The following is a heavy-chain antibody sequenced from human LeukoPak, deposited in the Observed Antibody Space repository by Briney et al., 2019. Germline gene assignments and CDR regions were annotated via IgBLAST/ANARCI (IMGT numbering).Heavy chain of an antibody. V-gene: IGHV4-59*01. J-gene: IGHJ6*03. Sequence: TSETLSLTCTVSGASINNYYWSWVRQSPEKGLEWIGYISHSGSTHYNPSLKSRITISVDTSKIHFSLNLTSVTAADTAVYYCARDSAAGSYYYYTDVWGKGTTVTISS. CDR3: ARDSAAGSYYYYTDV. CDR2: ISHSGST. CDR1: GASINNYY. D-gene: IGHD1-1*01.